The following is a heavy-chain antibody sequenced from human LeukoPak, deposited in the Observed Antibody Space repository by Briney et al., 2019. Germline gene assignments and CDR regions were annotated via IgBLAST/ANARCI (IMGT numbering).Heavy chain of an antibody. CDR3: ATGSRLWSPDY. J-gene: IGHJ4*02. Sequence: PGGSLRLSCAASGFTFSSYWMHWVRQAPGKGLVWVSRINTDGSSTSYADSVKGRFTISRDNAKNRLYVQMNSLRADDTAVYYCATGSRLWSPDYWGQGTLVTVSS. CDR1: GFTFSSYW. D-gene: IGHD5-18*01. V-gene: IGHV3-74*01. CDR2: INTDGSST.